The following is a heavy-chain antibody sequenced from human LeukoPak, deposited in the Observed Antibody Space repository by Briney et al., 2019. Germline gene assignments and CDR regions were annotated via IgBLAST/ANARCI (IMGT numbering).Heavy chain of an antibody. CDR3: GRDGDRGLFHL. Sequence: TGGTLRLSCAASGFTFRSHGMHWVRQAPGKGLKWVSGISTRGDITYYKDSVRGRFTISRDNSKNTVSLQMNSLRAEDTAVYYFGRDGDRGLFHLWGRGTRVSV. D-gene: IGHD2-21*01. J-gene: IGHJ2*01. CDR2: ISTRGDIT. CDR1: GFTFRSHG. V-gene: IGHV3-23*01.